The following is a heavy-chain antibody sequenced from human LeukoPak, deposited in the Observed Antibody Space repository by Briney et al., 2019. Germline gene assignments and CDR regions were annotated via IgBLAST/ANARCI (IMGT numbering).Heavy chain of an antibody. CDR1: GYTFTGYY. CDR3: ARDRSLRYFDWLLDWFDP. CDR2: INPNSGGT. J-gene: IGHJ5*02. D-gene: IGHD3-9*01. Sequence: ASVKVSCKASGYTFTGYYMHWVRQAPGQGLEWMGWINPNSGGTNYAQRFQGRVTMTRDTSISTAYMELSRLRSDDTAVYYCARDRSLRYFDWLLDWFDPWGQETLVTVYS. V-gene: IGHV1-2*02.